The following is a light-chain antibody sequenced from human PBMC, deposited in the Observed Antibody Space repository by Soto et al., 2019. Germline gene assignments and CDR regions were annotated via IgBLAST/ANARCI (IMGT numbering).Light chain of an antibody. J-gene: IGKJ3*01. V-gene: IGKV3-20*01. CDR2: GAS. CDR1: QSVSFNY. Sequence: EIVLTQSPGTLSLSPGERATLSCRASQSVSFNYLAWSQQKPGQAPRLLIYGASSRATGIPDRFSGSGSGRDFTLTISSREPEDVAVYYCQQYGSSWFTFGPGTKVDIK. CDR3: QQYGSSWFT.